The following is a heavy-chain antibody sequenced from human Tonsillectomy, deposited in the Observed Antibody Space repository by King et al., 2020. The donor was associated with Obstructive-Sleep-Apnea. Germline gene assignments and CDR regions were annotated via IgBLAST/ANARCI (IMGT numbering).Heavy chain of an antibody. V-gene: IGHV4-59*01. D-gene: IGHD3-22*01. CDR1: GGSISSYY. J-gene: IGHJ4*02. CDR3: ARQTYYYDSSGYPQGYYFDY. Sequence: LQLQESGPGLVKPSETLSLTCTVSGGSISSYYWSWIRQPPGKGLEWIGYIYYSGSTNYNPSLKSRVTISVDTSKNQFSLKLSSVTAADTAVYYCARQTYYYDSSGYPQGYYFDYWGQGTLVTVSS. CDR2: IYYSGST.